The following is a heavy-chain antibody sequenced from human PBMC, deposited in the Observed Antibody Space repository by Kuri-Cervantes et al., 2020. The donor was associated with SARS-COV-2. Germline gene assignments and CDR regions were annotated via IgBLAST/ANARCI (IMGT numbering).Heavy chain of an antibody. V-gene: IGHV4-61*08. CDR3: ARVSEGGYYYDSSGCLLYYFDY. CDR1: GGSISSGDYY. D-gene: IGHD3-22*01. J-gene: IGHJ4*02. Sequence: SETLSLTCTVSGGSISSGDYYWSWIRQPPGKGLAWIGYIYYSGSTNYNPSLKSRVTISVDTSKNQFSLKLSSVTAADTAVYYCARVSEGGYYYDSSGCLLYYFDYWGQGTLVTVSS. CDR2: IYYSGST.